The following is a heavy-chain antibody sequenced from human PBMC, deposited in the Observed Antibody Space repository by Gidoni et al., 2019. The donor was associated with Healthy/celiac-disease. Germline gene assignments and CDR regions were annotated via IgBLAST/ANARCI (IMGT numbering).Heavy chain of an antibody. J-gene: IGHJ4*02. CDR3: AKGAGVGASLDY. Sequence: EVQLVESGGGLVQPGRSLRLSCAASGFTFDDYAMHWVRQAPGKGLAWVSGISWNSGSIGYADSVKGRFTISRDNAKNSLYLQMNSLRAEDTALYYCAKGAGVGASLDYWGQGTLVTVSS. V-gene: IGHV3-9*01. CDR1: GFTFDDYA. D-gene: IGHD1-26*01. CDR2: ISWNSGSI.